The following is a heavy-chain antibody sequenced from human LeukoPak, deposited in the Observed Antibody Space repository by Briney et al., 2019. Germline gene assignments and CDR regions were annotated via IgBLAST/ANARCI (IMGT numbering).Heavy chain of an antibody. CDR3: ARKTVEMATIFDY. CDR2: ISTSGST. V-gene: IGHV4-4*07. Sequence: SETLSLTCTVSGGSISSYYWSWIRQPAGKGLESIGHISTSGSTNYNSSLKSRVTISLDTSKDDFSLRLSSVTAADTAVYYCARKTVEMATIFDYWGQGTLVTVSS. D-gene: IGHD5-24*01. CDR1: GGSISSYY. J-gene: IGHJ4*02.